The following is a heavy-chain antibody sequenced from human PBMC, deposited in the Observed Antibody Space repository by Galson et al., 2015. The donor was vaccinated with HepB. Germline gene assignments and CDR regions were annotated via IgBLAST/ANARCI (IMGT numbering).Heavy chain of an antibody. CDR2: INPSGGST. J-gene: IGHJ6*02. Sequence: SVKVSCKASGYTFTSYYMHWVRQAPGQGLEWMGIINPSGGSTSYAQKFQGRVTMTRDTPTSTVYMELSSLRSEDTAVYYCAREPVLLWFGELRNPDYYYGMDVWGQGTTVTVSS. V-gene: IGHV1-46*01. CDR1: GYTFTSYY. CDR3: AREPVLLWFGELRNPDYYYGMDV. D-gene: IGHD3-10*01.